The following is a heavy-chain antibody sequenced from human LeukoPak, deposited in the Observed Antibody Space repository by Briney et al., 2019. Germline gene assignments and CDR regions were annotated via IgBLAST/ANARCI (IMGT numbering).Heavy chain of an antibody. CDR1: EGTFSSYA. D-gene: IGHD3-22*01. J-gene: IGHJ5*02. CDR2: IIPIFGTA. CDR3: ARDSTQYYYDSSGPGDWFDP. V-gene: IGHV1-69*13. Sequence: ASVKVSCKASEGTFSSYAISWVRQAPGQGLEWMGGIIPIFGTANYAQKFQGRVTITADESTSTAYMELSSLRSEDTAVYYCARDSTQYYYDSSGPGDWFDPWGQGTLVTVSS.